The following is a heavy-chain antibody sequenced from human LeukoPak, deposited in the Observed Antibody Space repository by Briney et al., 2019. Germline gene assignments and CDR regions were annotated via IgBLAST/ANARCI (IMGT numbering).Heavy chain of an antibody. CDR2: IKPNSGGT. D-gene: IGHD3-10*01. V-gene: IGHV1-2*02. CDR3: ARGGFGELGQGY. CDR1: GYTFSHYY. Sequence: ASVKVSCKASGYTFSHYYMHWVRQVPGQGLEGMGCIKPNSGGTQYAQKFQGRVTMTRDTSISTAYVELSRLRSDDTAVYYCARGGFGELGQGYWGQGTLVTVSS. J-gene: IGHJ4*02.